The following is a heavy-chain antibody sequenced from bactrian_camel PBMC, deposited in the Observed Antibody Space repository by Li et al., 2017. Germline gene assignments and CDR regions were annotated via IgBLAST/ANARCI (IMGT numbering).Heavy chain of an antibody. J-gene: IGHJ4*01. CDR1: GYTFSRAC. CDR2: HIGDDGIT. Sequence: DVQLVESGGGSVQAGGSLRLSCVASGYTFSRACVAWFRQAPTKGRERVAHIGDDGITGYADSVKGRFTISQDKGKNTVYLLMNSLKPDDSGTYYCAYESGTTPDLCRRRGPGGYFGQGTQVTVS. V-gene: IGHV3S44*01. D-gene: IGHD7*01.